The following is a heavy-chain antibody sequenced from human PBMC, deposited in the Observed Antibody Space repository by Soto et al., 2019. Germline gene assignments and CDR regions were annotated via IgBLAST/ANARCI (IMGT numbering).Heavy chain of an antibody. CDR1: GGTFSSYA. Sequence: QVQLVQSGAEVKKPGSSVKVSCKASGGTFSSYAISWVRQAPGQGLEWMGGLIPSFGTANYAQKFQGRVTIPADESTSTAYMDLSSLRSEDTAVYYCSRSKDTAMVPGAFDIWGQGKMVTVSS. CDR2: LIPSFGTA. D-gene: IGHD5-18*01. V-gene: IGHV1-69*01. CDR3: SRSKDTAMVPGAFDI. J-gene: IGHJ3*02.